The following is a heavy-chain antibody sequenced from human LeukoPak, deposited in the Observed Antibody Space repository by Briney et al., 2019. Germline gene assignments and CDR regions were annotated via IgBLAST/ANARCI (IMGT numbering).Heavy chain of an antibody. Sequence: PGGSLRLSCAASGFTFSSYSMNWVRQAPGKGLEWVSSISSSSSYIYYADSVKGRFTISRDNAKNSLYLQMNSLRAEDTAVYYCARVSGSWSVAPFDYWGQGTLVTVSS. J-gene: IGHJ4*02. CDR3: ARVSGSWSVAPFDY. V-gene: IGHV3-21*01. CDR1: GFTFSSYS. D-gene: IGHD6-13*01. CDR2: ISSSSSYI.